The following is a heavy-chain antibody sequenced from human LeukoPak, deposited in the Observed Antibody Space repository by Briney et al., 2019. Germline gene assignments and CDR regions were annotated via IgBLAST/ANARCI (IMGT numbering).Heavy chain of an antibody. V-gene: IGHV4-39*07. D-gene: IGHD1-14*01. CDR3: ARVKTGNAFDI. CDR2: IYYSGST. J-gene: IGHJ3*02. Sequence: SETLSLTCTVSGGSISSSSYYWGWIRQPPGKGLEWIGSIYYSGSTYYNPSLKSRVTISVDTSKNQFSLKLSSVTAADTAVYYCARVKTGNAFDIWGQGTMVTVSS. CDR1: GGSISSSSYY.